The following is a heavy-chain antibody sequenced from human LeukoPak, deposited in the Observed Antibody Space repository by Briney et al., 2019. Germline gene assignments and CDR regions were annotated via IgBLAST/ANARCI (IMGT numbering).Heavy chain of an antibody. J-gene: IGHJ3*02. CDR3: ASHGDYDAFDI. CDR2: INSVGSST. Sequence: PGGSLRLSCAASRVTFSNYWMHWVRQAPGKGLVWVSRINSVGSSTSYADSVRGRFTISRDNARNTLYLQMNSLRAEDMAVYYCASHGDYDAFDIWGQGTMVTVSS. D-gene: IGHD4-17*01. CDR1: RVTFSNYW. V-gene: IGHV3-74*01.